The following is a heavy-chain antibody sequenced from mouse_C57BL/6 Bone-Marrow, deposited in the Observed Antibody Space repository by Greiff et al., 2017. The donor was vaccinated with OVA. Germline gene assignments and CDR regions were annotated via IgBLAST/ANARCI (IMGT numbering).Heavy chain of an antibody. V-gene: IGHV1-81*01. CDR3: ARGGGNYYWFAY. Sequence: QVQLQQSGAELARPGASVKLSCKASGYTFTSYGISWVKQRTGQGLEWIGEIYPRSGNTYYNEKFKGKATLTADKSSSTAYMELRSLTSEDSAVYLWARGGGNYYWFAYWGQGTLVTVSA. D-gene: IGHD2-1*01. CDR1: GYTFTSYG. J-gene: IGHJ3*01. CDR2: IYPRSGNT.